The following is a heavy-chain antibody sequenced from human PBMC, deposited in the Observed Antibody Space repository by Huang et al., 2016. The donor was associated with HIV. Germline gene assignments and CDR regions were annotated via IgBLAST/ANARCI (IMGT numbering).Heavy chain of an antibody. V-gene: IGHV1-69*01. CDR1: GGSFRNFA. CDR3: ATVDYYDTSGPQRGYFDN. Sequence: QVQLVQSGAEVKKPGSSVKVSCKASGGSFRNFAIGWVRQAPGQGLEWMGGIIPTLGTANYAQKCKGRVTIIADESTSTAYKGLSSLRSEDTAVYYCATVDYYDTSGPQRGYFDNWGQGTLVTVSS. J-gene: IGHJ4*02. CDR2: IIPTLGTA. D-gene: IGHD3-22*01.